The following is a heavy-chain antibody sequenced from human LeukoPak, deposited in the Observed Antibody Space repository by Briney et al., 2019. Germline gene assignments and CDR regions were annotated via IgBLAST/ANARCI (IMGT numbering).Heavy chain of an antibody. CDR1: GDSVSSNSAA. Sequence: SQTLSLTCAISGDSVSSNSAAWNWIRQSPSRGLEWLGRTYYRSKWYNDHAVSVKSRITINPDTSKNQFSLQLNSVTPEDTAVYYCARDRGGDYYDSSGYSNYFDYWGQGTLVTVSS. CDR3: ARDRGGDYYDSSGYSNYFDY. D-gene: IGHD3-22*01. J-gene: IGHJ4*02. V-gene: IGHV6-1*01. CDR2: TYYRSKWYN.